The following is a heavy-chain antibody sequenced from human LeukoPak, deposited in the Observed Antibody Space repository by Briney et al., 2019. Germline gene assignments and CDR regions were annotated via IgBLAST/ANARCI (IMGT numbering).Heavy chain of an antibody. J-gene: IGHJ4*02. Sequence: GASVKVSCKASGYTFTSYGISWVRQAPGQGLEWMGWISAYNGNTNYAQKLQGRVTMTTDTSTSTAYMELRSLRSDDTAVYYCARDITEVAAAGRIDYWGQGTLVTVSS. CDR3: ARDITEVAAAGRIDY. D-gene: IGHD6-13*01. V-gene: IGHV1-18*04. CDR1: GYTFTSYG. CDR2: ISAYNGNT.